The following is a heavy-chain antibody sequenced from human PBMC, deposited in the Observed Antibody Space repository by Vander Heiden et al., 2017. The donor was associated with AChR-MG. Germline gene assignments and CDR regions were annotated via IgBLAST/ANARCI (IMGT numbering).Heavy chain of an antibody. CDR3: ARDPPPPYGDYVFAFDI. CDR2: ISAYNGNT. J-gene: IGHJ3*02. Sequence: QVQLVQSGAEVKKPGAPVKVSCKASGYTFTSYGISWVRQAPGQGLEWMGWISAYNGNTNYAQKLQGRVTMTTDTSTSTAYMELRSLRSDDTAVYYCARDPPPPYGDYVFAFDIWGQGTMVTVSS. V-gene: IGHV1-18*01. CDR1: GYTFTSYG. D-gene: IGHD4-17*01.